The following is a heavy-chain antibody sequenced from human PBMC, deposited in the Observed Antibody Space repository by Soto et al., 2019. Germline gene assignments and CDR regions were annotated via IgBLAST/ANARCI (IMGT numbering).Heavy chain of an antibody. CDR3: AKTGRAGLGAKVSRYYFDY. CDR1: GFTFSTYA. CDR2: ISGSTGST. J-gene: IGHJ4*02. V-gene: IGHV3-23*01. D-gene: IGHD1-26*01. Sequence: EVQLLESGGGLVQPGGSLRLSCAASGFTFSTYAMSWVRQAPRKGLAWVSGISGSTGSTYYADSVKGRFTISRDNSRNTLYLQMNSLRAEDTAVYYCAKTGRAGLGAKVSRYYFDYWGQGTLVTVSS.